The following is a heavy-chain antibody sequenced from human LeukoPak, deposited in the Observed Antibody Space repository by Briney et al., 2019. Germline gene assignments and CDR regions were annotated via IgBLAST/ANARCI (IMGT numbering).Heavy chain of an antibody. V-gene: IGHV3-23*01. CDR2: ISGGGGDT. CDR1: RFPFSNYA. J-gene: IGHJ4*02. Sequence: GGTLRLSCAASRFPFSNYAMTWVRQAPGKGLEWVSGISGGGGDTYYADSVKGRFTISRDNSRSTLYLQMNSLRVDDTAKYYCAKGDRVVSAAVVDYWGQGTLVTVSS. D-gene: IGHD2-2*01. CDR3: AKGDRVVSAAVVDY.